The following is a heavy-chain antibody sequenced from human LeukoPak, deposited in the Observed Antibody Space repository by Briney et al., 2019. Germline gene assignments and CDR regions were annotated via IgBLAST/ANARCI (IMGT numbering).Heavy chain of an antibody. Sequence: SETLSLTCAVYGGSFSGYYWSWIRQPPGKGLEGSGEINHTGSTNYNPSLKSRVTISVDTYKNQFSLKVSSVTAADTAVYYCARAWELRNYFDPWGQGSPVTVSS. CDR2: INHTGST. CDR3: ARAWELRNYFDP. J-gene: IGHJ5*02. V-gene: IGHV4-34*01. CDR1: GGSFSGYY. D-gene: IGHD1-26*01.